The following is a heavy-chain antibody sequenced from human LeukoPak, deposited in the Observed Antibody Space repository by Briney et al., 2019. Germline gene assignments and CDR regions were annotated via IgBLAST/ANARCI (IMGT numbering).Heavy chain of an antibody. CDR1: GGSISSYY. J-gene: IGHJ4*02. D-gene: IGHD3-10*01. Sequence: SETLSLTCTGSGGSISSYYWTWIRQPPGKGLEWIGYIYYSGSTNYNPSLKSRVTISVDTSKNQFSLKLSSVTAADTAVYYCARLRSGSDYWGQGTLVTVSS. V-gene: IGHV4-59*08. CDR3: ARLRSGSDY. CDR2: IYYSGST.